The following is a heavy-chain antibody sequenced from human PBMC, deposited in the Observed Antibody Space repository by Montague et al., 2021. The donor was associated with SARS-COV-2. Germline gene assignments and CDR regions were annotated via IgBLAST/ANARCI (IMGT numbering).Heavy chain of an antibody. CDR3: TRDYRSIVGDGLDI. V-gene: IGHV3-48*03. CDR1: GFTFSNYD. J-gene: IGHJ3*02. CDR2: ISTSAYTT. Sequence: SLRLSCAAPGFTFSNYDMNWVRQAPGKGPEWISYISTSAYTTSYAGSVTGRFTISRDNGKNSLYLQMNSLRVEDTAVYYCTRDYRSIVGDGLDIWGQGTKVTVSS. D-gene: IGHD3-16*02.